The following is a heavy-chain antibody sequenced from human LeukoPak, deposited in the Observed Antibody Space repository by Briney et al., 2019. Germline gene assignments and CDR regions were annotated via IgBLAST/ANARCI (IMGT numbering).Heavy chain of an antibody. CDR2: IYYSGST. Sequence: PSETLSLTCTVSGGSISSGDYYWSWIRQPPGKGLEWIGYIYYSGSTNYNPSLKSRVTISVDTSKNQFSLKLSSVTAADTAVYYCARFSPPLRTGDELDYWGQGTLVTVSS. J-gene: IGHJ4*02. D-gene: IGHD7-27*01. V-gene: IGHV4-61*08. CDR1: GGSISSGDYY. CDR3: ARFSPPLRTGDELDY.